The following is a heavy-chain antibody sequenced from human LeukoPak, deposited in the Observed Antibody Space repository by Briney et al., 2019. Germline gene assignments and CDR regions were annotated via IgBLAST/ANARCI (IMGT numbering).Heavy chain of an antibody. D-gene: IGHD6-13*01. Sequence: GGSLRLSCAASGFTFDDYAMHWVRQAPGKGLEWVSGISWNSGSIGYADSVKGRFTISRDNAKNSLYLQMTSLRAEDTALYYCAKGYSSSWYEDFFDYWGQGTLVTVSS. CDR3: AKGYSSSWYEDFFDY. CDR2: ISWNSGSI. J-gene: IGHJ4*02. V-gene: IGHV3-9*01. CDR1: GFTFDDYA.